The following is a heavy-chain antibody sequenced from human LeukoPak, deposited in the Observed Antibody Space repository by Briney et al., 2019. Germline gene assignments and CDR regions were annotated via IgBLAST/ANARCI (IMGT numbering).Heavy chain of an antibody. CDR1: GGTFSSYA. D-gene: IGHD5-12*01. Sequence: ASVKVSCKASGGTFSSYAISWVRQAPGQGLEWMGWISAYNGNTNYAQKLQGRVTMTTDTSTSTAYMELRSLRSDDTAVYYCARDSGYAKDAFDIWGQGTMVTVSS. CDR3: ARDSGYAKDAFDI. CDR2: ISAYNGNT. V-gene: IGHV1-18*01. J-gene: IGHJ3*02.